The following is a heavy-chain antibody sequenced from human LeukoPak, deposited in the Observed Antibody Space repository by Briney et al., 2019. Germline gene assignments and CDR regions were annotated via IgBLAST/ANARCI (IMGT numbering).Heavy chain of an antibody. V-gene: IGHV4-59*01. CDR3: ARKGGQFDY. CDR1: GGSISYYY. J-gene: IGHJ4*02. Sequence: SETLSLTCTVSGGSISYYYWSWIRQSPGKGLEWIGYIYYNGSTNYNPSLKSRVTISVDTSKNQFSLKVTSVTAADTAIYYCARKGGQFDYWGQGTLVTVSS. D-gene: IGHD2-15*01. CDR2: IYYNGST.